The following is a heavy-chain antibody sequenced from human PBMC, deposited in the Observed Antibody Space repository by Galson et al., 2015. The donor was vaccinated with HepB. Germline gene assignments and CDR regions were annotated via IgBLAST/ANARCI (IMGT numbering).Heavy chain of an antibody. V-gene: IGHV5-10-1*01. CDR1: GYSFTDYW. D-gene: IGHD6-25*01. J-gene: IGHJ4*02. CDR2: IHPSDSYT. Sequence: QSGAEVKKPGESLRISCKGAGYSFTDYWISWVRQRPGKGLEWMGRIHPSDSYTNYSLSFQGHVTISVDKSINTAYLQWSSPKASDTAMYFCARHFIPASHCDYWGQGALVTVSS. CDR3: ARHFIPASHCDY.